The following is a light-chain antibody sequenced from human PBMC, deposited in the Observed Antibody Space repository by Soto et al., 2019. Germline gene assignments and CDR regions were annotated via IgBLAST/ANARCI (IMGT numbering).Light chain of an antibody. Sequence: QSALTQPRSVSGSPGQSVTISCTGTSSDVGGYNYVSWYQQHPGKAPKLMIYDVSKRPSGVPDRFSGSKSGNTASLTVSGLQAEDEADYYCSSYAGNNNLVVFGGGTKLTVL. CDR1: SSDVGGYNY. CDR3: SSYAGNNNLVV. V-gene: IGLV2-11*01. J-gene: IGLJ2*01. CDR2: DVS.